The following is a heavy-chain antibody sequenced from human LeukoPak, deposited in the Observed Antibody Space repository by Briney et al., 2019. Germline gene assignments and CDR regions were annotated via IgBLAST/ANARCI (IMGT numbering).Heavy chain of an antibody. J-gene: IGHJ6*02. CDR2: IYDSGST. Sequence: SETLSLTCTVSGGSISSYYWSWIRQPPGRGLEWIGYIYDSGSTNYNPSLKSRVTISVDTSKNQFSLKLSSVTAADTAVYYCARVGGTNYYYYGMDVWGQGTTVTVSS. CDR1: GGSISSYY. D-gene: IGHD1-1*01. V-gene: IGHV4-59*01. CDR3: ARVGGTNYYYYGMDV.